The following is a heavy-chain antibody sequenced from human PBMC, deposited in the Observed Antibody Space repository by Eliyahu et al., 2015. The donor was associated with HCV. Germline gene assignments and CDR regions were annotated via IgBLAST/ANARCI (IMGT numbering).Heavy chain of an antibody. V-gene: IGHV4-39*01. CDR1: GAXMRSSDHY. Sequence: QLQLQESGPGLVKPSETLSLTCSVSGAXMRSSDHYWAWVRQTPGKGLEWIGCIFRSGLTWYHPSLRSRATVFADLSTNQLSLRLKSVTAADTGVYFCSRHGSSVLGGLNGFFDSWGQGSLVTVSS. CDR3: SRHGSSVLGGLNGFFDS. J-gene: IGHJ4*02. D-gene: IGHD2-2*01. CDR2: IFRSGLT.